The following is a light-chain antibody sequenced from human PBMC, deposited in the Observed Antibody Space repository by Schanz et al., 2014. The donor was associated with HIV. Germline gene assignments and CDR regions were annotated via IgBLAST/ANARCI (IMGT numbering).Light chain of an antibody. CDR2: AAS. CDR3: QQSYSTPPWT. Sequence: IQMTQSPSSLSASVGDRVTITCRASQDIRNDLGWYQQKPGKAPKLLIYAASSLQSGVPSRFSGSGSGTDFTLTISSLQPEDFATYFCQQSYSTPPWTFGQGTKVEIK. V-gene: IGKV1-39*01. CDR1: QDIRND. J-gene: IGKJ1*01.